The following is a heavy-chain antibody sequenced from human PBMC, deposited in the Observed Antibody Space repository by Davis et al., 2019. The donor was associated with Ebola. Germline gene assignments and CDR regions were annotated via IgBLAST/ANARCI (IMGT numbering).Heavy chain of an antibody. CDR1: GFTFDDYA. CDR2: ISWNSGSI. D-gene: IGHD2-15*01. V-gene: IGHV3-9*01. J-gene: IGHJ3*02. Sequence: SLKISCAASGFTFDDYAMHWVRQAPGKGLEWVSGISWNSGSIGYADSVKGRFTISRDNAKNSLYLQMNSLRAEDTAVYYCAKIDCSGGSCYAPDIWGQGTMVTVSS. CDR3: AKIDCSGGSCYAPDI.